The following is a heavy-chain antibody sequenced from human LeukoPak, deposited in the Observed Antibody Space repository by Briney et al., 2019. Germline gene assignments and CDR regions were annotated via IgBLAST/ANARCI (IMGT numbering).Heavy chain of an antibody. CDR1: GGSISSGSYY. Sequence: SQTLSLTCTVSGGSISSGSYYWSWIRQPAGKGLEWIGRIYTSGSTNYNPSLKSRVTISVDTSKNQFSLKLSSVTAADTAVYYCASQRVCSSTSCYAGALGYWGQGTLVTVSS. CDR3: ASQRVCSSTSCYAGALGY. D-gene: IGHD2-2*01. J-gene: IGHJ4*02. V-gene: IGHV4-61*02. CDR2: IYTSGST.